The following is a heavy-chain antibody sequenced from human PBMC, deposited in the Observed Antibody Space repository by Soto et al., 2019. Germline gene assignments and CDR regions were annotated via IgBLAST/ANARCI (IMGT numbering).Heavy chain of an antibody. CDR1: GGSISGSY. D-gene: IGHD2-21*01. Sequence: PSETLSLTCSVSGGSISGSYWSWIRQSPGKGLEWLGYVYYTGSTNYSPSLRSRVSISVDTSKNEFSLRLSSVTAADTAVYFCARSVAVPCAHFDYWRERTHFTVSS. CDR3: ARSVAVPCAHFDY. CDR2: VYYTGST. V-gene: IGHV4-59*01. J-gene: IGHJ4*02.